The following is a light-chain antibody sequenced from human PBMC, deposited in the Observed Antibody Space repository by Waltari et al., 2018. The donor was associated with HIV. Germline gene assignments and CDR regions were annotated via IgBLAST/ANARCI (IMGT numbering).Light chain of an antibody. Sequence: DIQLTQSPSSVSASVGDRVTITCRASQNILNWLAWYQQKPGRAPKLLIYSASDLQYGVPSRFSGSGSGTDFSLTISSLQPEDFATYYCQQANSFPRTFGKGTTVEI. J-gene: IGKJ1*01. CDR1: QNILNW. CDR3: QQANSFPRT. V-gene: IGKV1-12*01. CDR2: SAS.